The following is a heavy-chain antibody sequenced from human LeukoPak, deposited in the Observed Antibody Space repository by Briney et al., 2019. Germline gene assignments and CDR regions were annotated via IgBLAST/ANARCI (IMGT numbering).Heavy chain of an antibody. J-gene: IGHJ4*02. V-gene: IGHV4-4*07. CDR1: GGSISSYY. CDR2: IYTSGST. CDR3: ARDQYYYDSGGSIGVDY. D-gene: IGHD3-22*01. Sequence: PSETLSLTCTVSGGSISSYYWSWIRQPAGKGLEWIGRIYTSGSTNYNPSLKSRVTMSVDTSKNQFSLKLSSVTAADTAVYYCARDQYYYDSGGSIGVDYWGQGTLVTVSS.